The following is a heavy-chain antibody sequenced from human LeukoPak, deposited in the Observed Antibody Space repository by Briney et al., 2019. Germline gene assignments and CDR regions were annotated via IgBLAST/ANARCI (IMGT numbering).Heavy chain of an antibody. V-gene: IGHV3-48*04. CDR2: ISSSSSTI. D-gene: IGHD5-12*01. J-gene: IGHJ4*02. CDR1: GFTFSTYS. CDR3: ARDSALAHFDY. Sequence: QAGGSLRLSCAASGFTFSTYSMNWVRQAPGKGLEWVSYISSSSSTIYYAGSVKGRFTISRDNAKNSLYLQMNSLRAEDTAVYYCARDSALAHFDYWGQGTLVTVSS.